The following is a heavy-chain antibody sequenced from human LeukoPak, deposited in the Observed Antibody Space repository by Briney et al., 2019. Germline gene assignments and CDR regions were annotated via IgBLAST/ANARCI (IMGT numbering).Heavy chain of an antibody. J-gene: IGHJ4*02. CDR3: AREGRPDIVATIFDY. D-gene: IGHD5-12*01. V-gene: IGHV4-4*07. CDR1: GGSISSYY. CDR2: IYTSGST. Sequence: MASETLSLTCTVSGGSISSYYWSWLRQPAGKGLEWFGRIYTSGSTNYNPSLKSRVTMSVDTSKNQFSLKLSSVTAADTAVYYCAREGRPDIVATIFDYWGQGTLVTVSS.